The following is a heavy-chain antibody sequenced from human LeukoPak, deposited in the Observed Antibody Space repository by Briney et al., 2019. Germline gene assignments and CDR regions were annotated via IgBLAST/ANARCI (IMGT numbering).Heavy chain of an antibody. D-gene: IGHD3-22*01. CDR3: AKDKEDSSGYYYVFDF. Sequence: GRSLRLSCAASGFTFDDYAMHWVRQAPGKGPEWVAGINWNSGSIGYADSVKGRFTISRDNAKNYLYLHLNSLRAEDTALYYCAKDKEDSSGYYYVFDFWGQGTLVTVSS. CDR2: INWNSGSI. J-gene: IGHJ4*02. CDR1: GFTFDDYA. V-gene: IGHV3-9*01.